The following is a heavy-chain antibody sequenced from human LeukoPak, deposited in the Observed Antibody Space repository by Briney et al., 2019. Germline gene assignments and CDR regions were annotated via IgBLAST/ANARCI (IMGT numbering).Heavy chain of an antibody. CDR3: ARDLEKYSSSWYGGDY. CDR1: GGTFSSYA. Sequence: SVKVSCKASGGTFSSYAISWVRQAPGQGLEWMGRIIPIFGTANYAQKFQGRVTITTGESTSTAYMELSSLRSEDTAVYYCARDLEKYSSSWYGGDYWGQGTLVTVSS. V-gene: IGHV1-69*05. CDR2: IIPIFGTA. D-gene: IGHD6-13*01. J-gene: IGHJ4*02.